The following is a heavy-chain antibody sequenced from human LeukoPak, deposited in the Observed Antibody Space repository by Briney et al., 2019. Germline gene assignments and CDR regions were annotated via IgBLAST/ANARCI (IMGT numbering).Heavy chain of an antibody. V-gene: IGHV4-59*12. CDR3: AKDRSIRVGAKNY. CDR2: IYYSGST. CDR1: GGSFSGYY. D-gene: IGHD1-26*01. Sequence: SETLSLTCAVYGGSFSGYYWSWIRQPPGKGLEWIGYIYYSGSTNYNPSLKSRVTISVDTSKNQFSLKLSSVTAADTAVYYCAKDRSIRVGAKNYWGQGTLVTVSS. J-gene: IGHJ4*02.